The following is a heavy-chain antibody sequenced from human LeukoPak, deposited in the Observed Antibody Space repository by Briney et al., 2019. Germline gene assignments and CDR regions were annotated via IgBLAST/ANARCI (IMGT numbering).Heavy chain of an antibody. J-gene: IGHJ4*02. V-gene: IGHV3-21*01. Sequence: GGSLRLSCAASGFTLSSYSMNWVRQAPGKGLEWVSSISSSSSYIYYADSVKGRFTISRDNAKNSLYLQMNSLRAEDTAVYYCARDPELLDDYGDYVHFDYWGQGTLVTVSS. CDR1: GFTLSSYS. CDR2: ISSSSSYI. CDR3: ARDPELLDDYGDYVHFDY. D-gene: IGHD4-17*01.